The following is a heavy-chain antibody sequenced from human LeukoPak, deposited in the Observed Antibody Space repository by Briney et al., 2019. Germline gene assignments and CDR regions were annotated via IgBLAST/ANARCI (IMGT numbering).Heavy chain of an antibody. D-gene: IGHD3-22*01. CDR2: MYRDETT. J-gene: IGHJ4*01. CDR3: AREWRNDSSGYYLDV. V-gene: IGHV3-53*01. CDR1: GFSVTTTY. Sequence: GGSLTPSWAPAGFSVTTTYIGWVSQAPGKWLGWDSVMYRDETTVYADSVKGRFTMSRDISKNTLYLHLNNLRAEETAVYFCAREWRNDSSGYYLDVWGHGTLVIVSS.